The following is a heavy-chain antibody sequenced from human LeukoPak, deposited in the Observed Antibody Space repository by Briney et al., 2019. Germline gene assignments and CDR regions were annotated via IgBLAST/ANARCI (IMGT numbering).Heavy chain of an antibody. CDR1: GFSFSNHY. D-gene: IGHD6-19*01. V-gene: IGHV3-7*01. Sequence: GGSLRLSCTASGFSFSNHYMRWIRQAPGKGQEWVANINEDGSNKWHLGSVKGRFTVSRDNARNSLYLQMYSLRVEDTAVYYCTRVIVAVPGYFDYFDFWGQGVLVTVSS. J-gene: IGHJ4*02. CDR3: TRVIVAVPGYFDYFDF. CDR2: INEDGSNK.